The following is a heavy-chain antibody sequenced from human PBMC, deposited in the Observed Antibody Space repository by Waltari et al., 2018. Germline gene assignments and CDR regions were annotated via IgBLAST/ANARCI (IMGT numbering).Heavy chain of an antibody. D-gene: IGHD6-6*01. J-gene: IGHJ4*02. Sequence: QVQLVESGGGLVKPGGSLRLSCAASGFTFSSYSMHWVRQAPGKGLEWVAFIRYDGSNKYYADAGKGRFTISRDNSKNTLYLQMNSLRAEDTAVYYCAKGAPSSSWSFSPPGGDWGQGTLVTVSS. CDR1: GFTFSSYS. V-gene: IGHV3-30*02. CDR3: AKGAPSSSWSFSPPGGD. CDR2: IRYDGSNK.